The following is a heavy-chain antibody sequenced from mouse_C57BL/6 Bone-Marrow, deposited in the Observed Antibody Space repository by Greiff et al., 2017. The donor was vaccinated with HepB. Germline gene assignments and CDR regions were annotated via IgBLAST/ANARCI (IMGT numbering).Heavy chain of an antibody. CDR3: GRRDGLTRFAY. J-gene: IGHJ3*01. V-gene: IGHV1-64*01. D-gene: IGHD2-4*01. CDR2: IHPNSGST. Sequence: QVQLQQPGAELVKPGASVKLSCKASGYTFTSYWMHWVKQRPGQGLEWIGMIHPNSGSTNYNEKFKSKATLTVDKSSSTAYMQLSSLTSEDSAVYYCGRRDGLTRFAYGGQGTVVTVSA. CDR1: GYTFTSYW.